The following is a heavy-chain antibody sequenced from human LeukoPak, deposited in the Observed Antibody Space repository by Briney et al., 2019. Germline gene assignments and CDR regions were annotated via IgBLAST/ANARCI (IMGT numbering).Heavy chain of an antibody. V-gene: IGHV1-69*06. CDR1: GGTFSSYA. Sequence: ASVKVSCKASGGTFSSYAISWVRQAPGQGLEWMGGIIPIFGTANYAQKFQGRVTITADKSTSTAYMELSSLRSEDTAVYYCARGSIAARVYYYYYMDVWGKGTTVTVSS. CDR3: ARGSIAARVYYYYYMDV. CDR2: IIPIFGTA. J-gene: IGHJ6*03. D-gene: IGHD6-6*01.